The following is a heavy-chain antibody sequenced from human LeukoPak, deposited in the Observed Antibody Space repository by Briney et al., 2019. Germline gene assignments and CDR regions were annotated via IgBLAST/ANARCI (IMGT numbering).Heavy chain of an antibody. CDR3: AGDSSGYYDFDY. CDR2: ISSSRSYI. CDR1: GFTFSRYS. V-gene: IGHV3-21*01. D-gene: IGHD3-22*01. Sequence: PGGSLRLSCAASGFTFSRYSMNWVRQAPGKGLEWVSSISSSRSYIYYADSVKGRVTISRDNAKNSLYLQMNSLRAEDTAVYYCAGDSSGYYDFDYWGQGTLVTVSS. J-gene: IGHJ4*02.